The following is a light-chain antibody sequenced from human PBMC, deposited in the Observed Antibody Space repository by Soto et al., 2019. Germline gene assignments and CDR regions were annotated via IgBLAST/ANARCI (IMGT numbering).Light chain of an antibody. V-gene: IGLV1-40*01. CDR2: GNS. J-gene: IGLJ2*01. CDR1: SSNIGAGYD. CDR3: QSYDSSLSGSVV. Sequence: QSVLTQPPSVSGAPGQRVTISCTGSSSNIGAGYDVHWYQQLPGTAPKLLIYGNSNRPSGVPDRFSGSNSGTSASLAITALQAEDEADYYCQSYDSSLSGSVVFGGGTKVTVL.